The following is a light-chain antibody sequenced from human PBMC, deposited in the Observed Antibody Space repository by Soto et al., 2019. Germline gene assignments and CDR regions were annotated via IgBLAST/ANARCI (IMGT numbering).Light chain of an antibody. V-gene: IGKV3-20*01. J-gene: IGKJ1*01. Sequence: EIVVTQSPATLSVSPGERVTLSCRASQSVSSSLAWYQQRPGQAPRLLIYGVSTRATGVPARFSGSGSGTDFTLTISRLEPEDFAVYYCHHFGSLPETFGQGTKVDIK. CDR1: QSVSSS. CDR3: HHFGSLPET. CDR2: GVS.